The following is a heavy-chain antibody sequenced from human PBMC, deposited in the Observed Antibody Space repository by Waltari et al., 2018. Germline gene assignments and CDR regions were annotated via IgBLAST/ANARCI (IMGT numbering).Heavy chain of an antibody. J-gene: IGHJ4*02. V-gene: IGHV4-59*01. CDR3: ARSITIFGVGIDY. CDR2: IYYSGST. Sequence: QVQLQESGPGLVKPSETLSLTCTVSGGSISSYYWSWIRQPPGKGLEWIGYIYYSGSTNYNPSLKSRVTISVDTSKNQFSLKLSSVTAADTAVYYCARSITIFGVGIDYWGQGTLVTVSS. CDR1: GGSISSYY. D-gene: IGHD3-3*01.